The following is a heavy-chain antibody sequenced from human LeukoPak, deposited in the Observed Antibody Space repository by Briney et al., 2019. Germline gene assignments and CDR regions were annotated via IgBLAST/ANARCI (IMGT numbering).Heavy chain of an antibody. D-gene: IGHD1-26*01. CDR1: GFTFSSYS. CDR3: VRDGVGAPPFDY. V-gene: IGHV3-21*01. CDR2: ISSSSSYI. J-gene: IGHJ4*02. Sequence: GGSLRLSCAASGFTFSSYSMNWVRQAPGKGLEWVSSISSSSSYIYYADSVKGRFTISRDDAKNSLYLQMNSLRAEDTAVYYCVRDGVGAPPFDYWGQGALVTVSS.